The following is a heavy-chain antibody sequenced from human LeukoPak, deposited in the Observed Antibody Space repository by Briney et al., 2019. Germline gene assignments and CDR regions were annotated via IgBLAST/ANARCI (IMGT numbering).Heavy chain of an antibody. CDR1: GGSFSGYY. D-gene: IGHD6-6*01. J-gene: IGHJ6*03. V-gene: IGHV4-34*01. CDR3: ARRGGYSSSPTHFYYYYYMDV. Sequence: SETLSLTCAVYGGSFSGYYWGWIRQPPGKGLEWIGEINHSGSTNYNPSLKSRVTISVDTSKNQFSLKLSSVTAADTAVYYCARRGGYSSSPTHFYYYYYMDVWGKGTTVTVSS. CDR2: INHSGST.